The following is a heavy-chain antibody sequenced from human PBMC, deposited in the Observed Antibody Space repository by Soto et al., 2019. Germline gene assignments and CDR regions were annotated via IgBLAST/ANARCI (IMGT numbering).Heavy chain of an antibody. V-gene: IGHV3-21*01. Sequence: GGSLRLSCAASGFTFSSYSMNFGRQAPVKWLEWVSSISSSSSYIYYADSVKGRFTISRDNAKNSLYLQMNSLRAEDTAVYYCAREGRYYYDSSGYRYYYGMDVWGQGTTVTVSS. CDR1: GFTFSSYS. CDR2: ISSSSSYI. D-gene: IGHD3-22*01. CDR3: AREGRYYYDSSGYRYYYGMDV. J-gene: IGHJ6*02.